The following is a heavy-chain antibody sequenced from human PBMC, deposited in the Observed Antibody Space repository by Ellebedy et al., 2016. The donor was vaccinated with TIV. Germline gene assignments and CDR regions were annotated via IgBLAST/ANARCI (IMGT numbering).Heavy chain of an antibody. J-gene: IGHJ4*02. Sequence: GGSLRLSXAATGFTFSSYWMNWVRQAPGKGLEWVANIRHDGSEEYYVDSVKGRFTISRDNAKNSLYLQMNSLRAEDTAVYYCTREGRVGFDYWGQGTLVTVSS. CDR3: TREGRVGFDY. V-gene: IGHV3-7*01. CDR1: GFTFSSYW. CDR2: IRHDGSEE. D-gene: IGHD3-10*01.